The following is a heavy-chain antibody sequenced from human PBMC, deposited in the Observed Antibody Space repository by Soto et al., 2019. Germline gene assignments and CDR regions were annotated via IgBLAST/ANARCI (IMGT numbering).Heavy chain of an antibody. V-gene: IGHV3-30*18. CDR1: GFTFSSYG. CDR2: ISYDGSNK. Sequence: QVQLVESGGGVVQPGRSLRLSCAASGFTFSSYGMHWVRQAPGKGLEWVAVISYDGSNKYYADSVKGRFTISRDNSKNTLYLQMNSLRAEDTAVYYCAKGYYYFSSVYFDYWGQGTRVTVSS. D-gene: IGHD3-10*01. CDR3: AKGYYYFSSVYFDY. J-gene: IGHJ4*02.